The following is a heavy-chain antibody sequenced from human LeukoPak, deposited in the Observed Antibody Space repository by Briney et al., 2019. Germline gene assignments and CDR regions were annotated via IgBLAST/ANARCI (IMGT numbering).Heavy chain of an antibody. J-gene: IGHJ4*02. V-gene: IGHV3-21*01. CDR1: GFTFSSYS. Sequence: GGSLRLSCAASGFTFSSYSLNWVRQAPGKGLEWVSSISSSSSYIYYADSVKGRFTISRDNAKNSLYLQMNSLRAEDTAVYYCARALSGVGYSGYDFAYWGQGTLVTVSS. CDR3: ARALSGVGYSGYDFAY. D-gene: IGHD5-12*01. CDR2: ISSSSSYI.